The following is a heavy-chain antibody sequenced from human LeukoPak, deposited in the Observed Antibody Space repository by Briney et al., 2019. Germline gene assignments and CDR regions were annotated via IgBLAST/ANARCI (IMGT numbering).Heavy chain of an antibody. J-gene: IGHJ5*02. Sequence: SETLSLTCTVSGGSITSGDYYWTWIRQPPGKGLEWIGYIYYSGNTYYKPSLKSRVTISVDTSKNQFSLKLSSVTAADTAVYYCARCSGPNWFDPWGQGTLVTVSS. D-gene: IGHD3-10*02. V-gene: IGHV4-61*08. CDR2: IYYSGNT. CDR1: GGSITSGDYY. CDR3: ARCSGPNWFDP.